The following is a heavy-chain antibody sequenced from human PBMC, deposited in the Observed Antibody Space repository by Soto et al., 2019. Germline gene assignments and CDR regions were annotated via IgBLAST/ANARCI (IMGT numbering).Heavy chain of an antibody. CDR2: ISGSGGST. J-gene: IGHJ4*02. CDR3: AKCSPRYSSGLKAYYFDY. CDR1: GFTFSSYA. V-gene: IGHV3-23*01. Sequence: EVQLLESGGGLVQPGGSLRLSCAASGFTFSSYAMSWVRQAPGKGLEWVSTISGSGGSTYYADSVKGRFTISRDNSKNTLYLQLNSLRAEDTAVYYCAKCSPRYSSGLKAYYFDYCGQGTLVTVSS. D-gene: IGHD6-19*01.